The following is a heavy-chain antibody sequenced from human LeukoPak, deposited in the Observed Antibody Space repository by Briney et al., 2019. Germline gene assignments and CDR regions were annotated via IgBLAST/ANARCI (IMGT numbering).Heavy chain of an antibody. D-gene: IGHD4-11*01. CDR1: GGSISSYY. V-gene: IGHV4-59*01. CDR3: ARVGTHDYSNYGLDY. Sequence: PSETLSLTCTVSGGSISSYYWSWIRQPPGKGLELIGYIYYSGSTNYNPSLKSRVTISVDTSKNQFSLKLSSVTAADTAVYYCARVGTHDYSNYGLDYWGQGTLVTVSS. CDR2: IYYSGST. J-gene: IGHJ4*02.